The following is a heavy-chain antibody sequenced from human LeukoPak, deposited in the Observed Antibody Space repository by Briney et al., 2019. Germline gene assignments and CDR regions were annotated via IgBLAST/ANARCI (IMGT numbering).Heavy chain of an antibody. CDR1: GYTFTGYY. D-gene: IGHD3-10*01. CDR3: ARGRMVRGVTWWFDP. CDR2: MNPNSGNT. Sequence: GASVKVSCKASGYTFTGYYIHWVRQAPGQGLEWMGWMNPNSGNTGYAQKFQGRVTMTRNTSISTAYMELSSLRSEDTAVYYCARGRMVRGVTWWFDPWGQGTLVTVSS. V-gene: IGHV1-8*02. J-gene: IGHJ5*02.